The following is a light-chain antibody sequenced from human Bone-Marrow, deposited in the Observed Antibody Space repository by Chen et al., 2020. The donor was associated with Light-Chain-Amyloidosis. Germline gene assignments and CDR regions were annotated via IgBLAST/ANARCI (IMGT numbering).Light chain of an antibody. CDR2: RDT. Sequence: SYELTQPPSVSVSPGQTARIPCSGDDLPTKYAYGYQQKPGQAPVLVIHRDTERPSGISERFSGSSSGTTATLTIRGVQAEDEADYHCQSADSSGTYEVIFGGGTKLTVL. J-gene: IGLJ2*01. V-gene: IGLV3-25*03. CDR3: QSADSSGTYEVI. CDR1: DLPTKY.